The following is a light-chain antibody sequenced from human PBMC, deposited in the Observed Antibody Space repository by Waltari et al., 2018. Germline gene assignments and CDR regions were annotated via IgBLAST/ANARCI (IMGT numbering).Light chain of an antibody. CDR2: RND. Sequence: QSLLTQAPSASAPPGQRITMTCSGSNSNIGKNTVNWYQQLPGTAPKLLVYRNDQRPSEVPDGFSGSRSGTSASLAISGLQFDDEADYYCATWDDSLNGWVFGGGTRLTVL. CDR1: NSNIGKNT. V-gene: IGLV1-44*01. CDR3: ATWDDSLNGWV. J-gene: IGLJ3*02.